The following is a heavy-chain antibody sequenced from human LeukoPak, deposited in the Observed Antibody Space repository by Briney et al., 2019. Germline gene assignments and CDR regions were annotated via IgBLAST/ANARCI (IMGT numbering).Heavy chain of an antibody. CDR3: ARVWELPGPFRYYYYMDV. CDR2: IKQDGSEK. V-gene: IGHV3-7*01. D-gene: IGHD1-26*01. Sequence: GGSLRLSCAASGFTFSRYWMSWVRQAPGEGLEWVANIKQDGSEKYYVDSVKGRFTISRDNAKNSLYLQMNSLRAEDTAVYYCARVWELPGPFRYYYYMDVWGKGTTVTISS. J-gene: IGHJ6*03. CDR1: GFTFSRYW.